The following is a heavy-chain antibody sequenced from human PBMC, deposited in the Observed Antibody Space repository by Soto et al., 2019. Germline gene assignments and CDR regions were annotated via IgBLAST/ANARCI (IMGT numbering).Heavy chain of an antibody. D-gene: IGHD4-17*01. V-gene: IGHV4-34*01. CDR2: INHSGST. J-gene: IGHJ4*02. CDR3: VSQRTTVPTQAYFDY. CDR1: GGSFSGYY. Sequence: SETLSLTCAVYGGSFSGYYWSWIRQPPGKGLEWIGEINHSGSTNYNPSLKSRVTISVDTSKNRFSLSLNSVTASDTAVYFCVSQRTTVPTQAYFDYWGPGALVTVSS.